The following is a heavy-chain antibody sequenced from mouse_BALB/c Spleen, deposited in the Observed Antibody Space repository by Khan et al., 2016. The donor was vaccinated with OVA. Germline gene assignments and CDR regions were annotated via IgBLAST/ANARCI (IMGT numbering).Heavy chain of an antibody. CDR2: ISYSGST. V-gene: IGHV3-2*02. J-gene: IGHJ2*01. Sequence: EVKLEESGPGLVKPSQSLSLTCTVTGYSITSGYGWNWIRQFPGNKLEWMGYISYSGSTNYNPSLKSRISITRDTSKNQFFLQLNSVNTEDTATXYCARKARIKYWGQGTTLTVSS. CDR3: ARKARIKY. CDR1: GYSITSGYG.